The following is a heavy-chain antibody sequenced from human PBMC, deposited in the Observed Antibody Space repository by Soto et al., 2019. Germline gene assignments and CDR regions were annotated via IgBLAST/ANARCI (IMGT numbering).Heavy chain of an antibody. CDR1: GDTVSSNSAA. J-gene: IGHJ4*02. V-gene: IGHV6-1*01. Sequence: SQTLSLTCAIYGDTVSSNSAAWNWIRQSPSRGLEWLGRTYYRCKWYNDYAGSVKGGIATIPATNNNQFALQLNSVTTDATAVYYCARIVGSTEHVYWGQGTLVTVSS. CDR3: ARIVGSTEHVY. CDR2: TYYRCKWYN. D-gene: IGHD6-13*01.